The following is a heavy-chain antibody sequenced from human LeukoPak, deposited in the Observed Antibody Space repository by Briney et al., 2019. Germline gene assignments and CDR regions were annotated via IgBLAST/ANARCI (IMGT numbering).Heavy chain of an antibody. J-gene: IGHJ3*02. Sequence: KPSETLSLTCTVSGDSISSYYWSWIRQPPGKGLEWIGYLYYSGSTNYNPSLKSRVTISVDTSKNQFSLKLSSVTAADTAVYYCAGHVVQMATMVAFDIWGQGTMVTVSS. V-gene: IGHV4-59*08. CDR2: LYYSGST. CDR1: GDSISSYY. D-gene: IGHD5-24*01. CDR3: AGHVVQMATMVAFDI.